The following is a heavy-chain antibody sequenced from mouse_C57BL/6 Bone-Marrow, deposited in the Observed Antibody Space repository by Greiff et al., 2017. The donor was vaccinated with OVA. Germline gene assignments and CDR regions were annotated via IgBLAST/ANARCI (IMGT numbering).Heavy chain of an antibody. CDR1: GYTFTSYG. CDR2: IYPRSGNT. Sequence: QVHVKQSGAELARPGASVKLSCKASGYTFTSYGISWVKQRTGQGLEWIGEIYPRSGNTYYNEKFKGKATLTADKSSSTAYMELRSLTSEDSAVYFCARKRQLRLGDYWGQGTTLTVSS. D-gene: IGHD3-2*02. CDR3: ARKRQLRLGDY. J-gene: IGHJ2*01. V-gene: IGHV1-81*01.